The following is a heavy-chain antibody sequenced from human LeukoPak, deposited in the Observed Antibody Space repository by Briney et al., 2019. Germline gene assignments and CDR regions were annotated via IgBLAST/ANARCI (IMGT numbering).Heavy chain of an antibody. CDR3: ASRGRGYRYFQH. V-gene: IGHV4-59*01. CDR2: IYYSGRT. CDR1: VGSLSSYY. J-gene: IGHJ1*01. Sequence: SETLSLTCTVSVGSLSSYYWSWIRQPPGKGLEWMGYIYYSGRTNYNPSLKSRVTISVDTSKNQCSLKLSSVTAADKAVYYYASRGRGYRYFQHWGQGTLVTVSS. D-gene: IGHD5-12*01.